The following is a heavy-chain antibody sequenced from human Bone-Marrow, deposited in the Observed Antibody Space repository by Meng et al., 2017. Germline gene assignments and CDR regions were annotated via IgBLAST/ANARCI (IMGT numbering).Heavy chain of an antibody. V-gene: IGHV3-23*01. CDR3: AKDPGGSGSYRQLTNWFDP. J-gene: IGHJ5*02. CDR1: GFTFSSYG. D-gene: IGHD3-10*01. CDR2: ISGSGGST. Sequence: GGSLRLSCAASGFTFSSYGMNWVRQAPGKGLEWVSAISGSGGSTYYADSVKGRFTISRDKSKNTLYLQMNSLRAEDTAVYYCAKDPGGSGSYRQLTNWFDPWGQGTLVTVSS.